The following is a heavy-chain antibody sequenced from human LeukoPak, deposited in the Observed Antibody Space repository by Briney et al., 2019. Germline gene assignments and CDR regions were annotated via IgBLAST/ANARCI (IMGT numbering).Heavy chain of an antibody. V-gene: IGHV3-21*01. J-gene: IGHJ5*02. CDR2: ITTSSSYI. D-gene: IGHD2-21*02. Sequence: TGGSPRLSCAASGFTFSSYSMNWVRQAPGKGLEWVSSITTSSSYIYYADSVKGRFTISRDNAKNSLYLQMNSLRAEDTAVYYCARDGGDSGFDPWGQGTLVTVSS. CDR3: ARDGGDSGFDP. CDR1: GFTFSSYS.